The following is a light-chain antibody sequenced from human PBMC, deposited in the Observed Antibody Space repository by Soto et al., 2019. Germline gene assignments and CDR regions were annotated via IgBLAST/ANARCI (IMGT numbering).Light chain of an antibody. V-gene: IGKV3-11*01. CDR2: GAS. J-gene: IGKJ4*01. Sequence: LRQSPGALSLSQGERATLSCRASRSVSDYLAWYQQKPGQSPRLIVYGASNRATGIPARFSGSGSGTDFTLTIVTLEPEDFAVYYCQQRGSWPLPFGGGTKVAIK. CDR3: QQRGSWPLP. CDR1: RSVSDY.